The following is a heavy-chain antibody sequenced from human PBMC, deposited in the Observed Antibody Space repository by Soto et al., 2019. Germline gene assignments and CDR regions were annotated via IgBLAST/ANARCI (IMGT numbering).Heavy chain of an antibody. D-gene: IGHD3-3*01. CDR1: DFTFSTYS. CDR3: ARDSITIFGGGMDV. CDR2: ISATSNHI. J-gene: IGHJ6*02. Sequence: LRLSCVASDFTFSTYSMNWVRQAPGKGLEWVAYISATSNHIYYADSLKGRFTISRDNAKSSLYLHMNSLRAEDTAVYFCARDSITIFGGGMDVWGQGTTVTV. V-gene: IGHV3-21*01.